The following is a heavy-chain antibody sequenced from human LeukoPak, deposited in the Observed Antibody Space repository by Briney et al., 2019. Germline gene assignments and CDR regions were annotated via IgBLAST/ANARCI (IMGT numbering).Heavy chain of an antibody. CDR2: MSYNGNK. V-gene: IGHV3-30*03. D-gene: IGHD6-6*01. CDR1: GFTFTSYG. CDR3: ARDGYSSSFYYYYYYMDV. Sequence: GGSLRLSCAASGFTFTSYGFHWVRQAPGKALEWVAFMSYNGNKKYGDSVKGRFTISRDNAKNTLHLQMNGLRPDDTAVYYCARDGYSSSFYYYYYYMDVWGKGTTVTVSS. J-gene: IGHJ6*03.